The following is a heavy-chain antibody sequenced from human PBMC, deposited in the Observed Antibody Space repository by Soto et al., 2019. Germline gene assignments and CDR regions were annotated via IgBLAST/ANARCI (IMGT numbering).Heavy chain of an antibody. CDR3: ARASRYYYDY. D-gene: IGHD3-16*02. J-gene: IGHJ4*02. CDR1: GFTVSSNY. CDR2: IYSGGST. Sequence: LRLSCAASGFTVSSNYMSWVRQAPGKGLEWVSVIYSGGSTYYADSVKGRFTISRDNSKNTLYLQMNSLGAEDTAVYYCARASRYYYDYWGQGTLVTVSS. V-gene: IGHV3-53*01.